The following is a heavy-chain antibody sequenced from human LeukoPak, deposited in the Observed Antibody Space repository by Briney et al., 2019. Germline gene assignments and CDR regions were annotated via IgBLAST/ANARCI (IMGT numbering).Heavy chain of an antibody. D-gene: IGHD2-8*01. V-gene: IGHV3-30*18. CDR1: GFTFSSSG. CDR3: AKEYCSNSVCHSLDY. Sequence: QTGGSLRLSCAASGFTFSSSGMHWVRQAPGKGLEWVAVISYDGSNKCYADSVKGRFTFSRDNSKNTLYLQMNSLRAEDTAVYYCAKEYCSNSVCHSLDYWGQGTLVTVSS. CDR2: ISYDGSNK. J-gene: IGHJ4*02.